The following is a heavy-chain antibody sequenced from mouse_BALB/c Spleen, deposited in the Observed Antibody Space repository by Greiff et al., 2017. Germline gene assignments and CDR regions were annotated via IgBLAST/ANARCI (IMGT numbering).Heavy chain of an antibody. D-gene: IGHD2-4*01. CDR3: ARSGITTRYFDV. CDR1: GYTFSSYW. J-gene: IGHJ1*01. CDR2: ILPGSGST. V-gene: IGHV1-9*01. Sequence: VQVVESGAELMKPGASVKISCKATGYTFSSYWIEWVKQRPGHGLEWIGEILPGSGSTNYNEKFKGKATFTADTSSNTAYMQLSSLTSEDSAVYYCARSGITTRYFDVWGAGTTVTVSS.